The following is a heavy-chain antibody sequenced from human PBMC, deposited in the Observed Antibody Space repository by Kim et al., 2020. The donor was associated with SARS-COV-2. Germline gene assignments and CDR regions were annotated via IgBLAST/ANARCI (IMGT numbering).Heavy chain of an antibody. D-gene: IGHD4-17*01. CDR2: ITSSGSKN. V-gene: IGHV3-21*01. CDR1: GFSFNIYA. CDR3: ARARDFGEYGYGMDV. Sequence: GGSLRLSCAASGFSFNIYAMNWVRQAPGKGLEWISSITSSGSKNHYAESVKGRFTISRDNAKNSLHLLITTLRVEAKGVYFCARARDFGEYGYGMDVWG. J-gene: IGHJ6*01.